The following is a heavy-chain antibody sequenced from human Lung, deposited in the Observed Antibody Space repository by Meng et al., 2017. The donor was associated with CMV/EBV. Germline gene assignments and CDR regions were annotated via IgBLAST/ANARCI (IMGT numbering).Heavy chain of an antibody. CDR3: ARARSPTHFDY. J-gene: IGHJ4*02. CDR2: IGTVGDT. V-gene: IGHV3-13*01. CDR1: GFTFSTYD. Sequence: GGSXRLSCTASGFTFSTYDFHWVRQPTGKGLEWVSSIGTVGDTYSIGSVKGRFIISREDAKNSVYLQMNGLRDGDTGLYYCARARSPTHFDYWGQEALVTVSS.